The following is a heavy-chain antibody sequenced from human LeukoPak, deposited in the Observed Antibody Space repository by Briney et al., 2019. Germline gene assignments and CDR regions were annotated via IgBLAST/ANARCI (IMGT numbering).Heavy chain of an antibody. V-gene: IGHV3-15*01. CDR2: IKSKNVGGTT. Sequence: WGSLRLSCAASGFTFSDHAMNWVRQAPGKGLEWVGRIKSKNVGGTTDYAAPVKGRFTISRDDSKNTVYLQMNSLKIEDTAVYYCTSHAAFDPWGQGTLVTVSS. J-gene: IGHJ5*02. CDR1: GFTFSDHA. CDR3: TSHAAFDP.